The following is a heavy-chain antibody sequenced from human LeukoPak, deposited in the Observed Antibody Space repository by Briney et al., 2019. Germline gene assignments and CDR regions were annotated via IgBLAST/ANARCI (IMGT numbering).Heavy chain of an antibody. Sequence: PSETLSLTCTVSGGSISSYYWSWIRQPPGKGLEWIGYIYTSGSTNYNPSLKSRVTISVDTSKNQSSLKLSSVTAADTAVYYCARRITGTTWFDPWGQGTLVTVSS. D-gene: IGHD1-7*01. CDR3: ARRITGTTWFDP. J-gene: IGHJ5*02. CDR1: GGSISSYY. CDR2: IYTSGST. V-gene: IGHV4-4*09.